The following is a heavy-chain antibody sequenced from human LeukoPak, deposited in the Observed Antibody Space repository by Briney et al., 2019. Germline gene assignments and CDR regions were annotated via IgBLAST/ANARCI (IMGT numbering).Heavy chain of an antibody. CDR2: IYYSGST. Sequence: SETLSLTCTVSGGSISSSSYYWGWIRQPPGKGLEWIGSIYYSGSTYYNPSLKSRVTISVDTSKNQFSLTLSSVPAADTAVYYCARNLFNCSESSPFDYWGQGTLVTVSS. D-gene: IGHD3-22*01. CDR3: ARNLFNCSESSPFDY. J-gene: IGHJ4*02. CDR1: GGSISSSSYY. V-gene: IGHV4-39*01.